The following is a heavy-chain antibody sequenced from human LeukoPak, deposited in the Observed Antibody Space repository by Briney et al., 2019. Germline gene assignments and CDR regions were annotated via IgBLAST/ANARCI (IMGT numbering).Heavy chain of an antibody. J-gene: IGHJ4*02. CDR1: GFTFSSYN. CDR2: ISSSSSYI. Sequence: GGSLRLSCAASGFTFSSYNMNWVRQAPGKGLEWVSSISSSSSYIYYADSVKGRFTISRDNAKNSLYLQMNSLRAEDTAVYYCARGRMDDYGDNPDYWGQGTLVTVSS. CDR3: ARGRMDDYGDNPDY. V-gene: IGHV3-21*01. D-gene: IGHD4-17*01.